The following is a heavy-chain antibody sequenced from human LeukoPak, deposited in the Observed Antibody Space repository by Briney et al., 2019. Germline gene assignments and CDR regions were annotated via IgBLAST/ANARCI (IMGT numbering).Heavy chain of an antibody. J-gene: IGHJ4*02. CDR3: ARVPNNDWYILYYFDY. V-gene: IGHV3-21*01. D-gene: IGHD3-9*01. Sequence: PGGSLRLSCAASGFTFSSHSMNWVRQAPGKGLEWVSSISGNNNYIYYADSVKGRFTIPRDNAKNSLYLQMNSLRAEDTAVYYCARVPNNDWYILYYFDYWGRGTLVTVSS. CDR1: GFTFSSHS. CDR2: ISGNNNYI.